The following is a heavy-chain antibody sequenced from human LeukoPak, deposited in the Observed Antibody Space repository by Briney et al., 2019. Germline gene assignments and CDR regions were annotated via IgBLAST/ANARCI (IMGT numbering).Heavy chain of an antibody. CDR1: GFTFSSFA. J-gene: IGHJ6*03. CDR2: VSGSGGST. V-gene: IGHV3-23*01. D-gene: IGHD2-2*02. CDR3: AKDRQRYCSSTSCYTDMDV. Sequence: GGPLRLSCAASGFTFSSFAMSWVRQAPGKGLEWVSAVSGSGGSTYSADSVKGRFTISRDNSRNTLYLQMNSLRAEDTAVYYCAKDRQRYCSSTSCYTDMDVWGKGTTVTVSS.